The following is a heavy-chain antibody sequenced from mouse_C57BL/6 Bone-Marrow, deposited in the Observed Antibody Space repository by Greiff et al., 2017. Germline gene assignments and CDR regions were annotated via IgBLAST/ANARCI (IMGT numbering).Heavy chain of an antibody. Sequence: VQLQQPGTELVKPGASVKLSCKASGYTFTSYWMHWVKQRPGQGLEWIGNINPSNGGTNYNEKFKSKATLTVDKSSSTAYMQLSSLTSEDSAVYYCARIYYYGSSYDWYFDVWGTGTTVTVSS. CDR1: GYTFTSYW. V-gene: IGHV1-53*01. D-gene: IGHD1-1*01. CDR3: ARIYYYGSSYDWYFDV. CDR2: INPSNGGT. J-gene: IGHJ1*03.